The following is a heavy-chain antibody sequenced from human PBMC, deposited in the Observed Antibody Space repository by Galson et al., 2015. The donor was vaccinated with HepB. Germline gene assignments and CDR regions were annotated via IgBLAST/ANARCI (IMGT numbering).Heavy chain of an antibody. CDR3: ARGSFYYDSSGYLVDY. V-gene: IGHV4-31*03. Sequence: TLSLTCTVSGGSISSGDYYWSWIRQHPGKGLEWIGYIYYTGSTYYNPSLKSRAIISIGTSKNQFSLKLNSVTAADTAVYYCARGSFYYDSSGYLVDYWGQGTLVTVSS. CDR2: IYYTGST. J-gene: IGHJ4*02. D-gene: IGHD3-22*01. CDR1: GGSISSGDYY.